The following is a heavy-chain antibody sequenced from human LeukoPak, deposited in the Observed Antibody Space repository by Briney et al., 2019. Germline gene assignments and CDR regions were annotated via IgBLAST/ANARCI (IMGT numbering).Heavy chain of an antibody. D-gene: IGHD3-3*01. Sequence: SETLSLTCIVSGVSIDRSDYSWGWIRQPPGKGLEWIGYIYYSGSTNYNPSLKSRVTISVDTSKNQFSLKLSSVTAADTAVYYCARVGGTIFGVVIRDYYYGMDVWGQGTTVTVSS. CDR1: GVSIDRSDYS. J-gene: IGHJ6*02. V-gene: IGHV4-61*08. CDR2: IYYSGST. CDR3: ARVGGTIFGVVIRDYYYGMDV.